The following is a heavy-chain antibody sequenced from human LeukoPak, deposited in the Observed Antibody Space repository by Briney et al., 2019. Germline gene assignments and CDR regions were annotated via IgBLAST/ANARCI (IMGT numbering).Heavy chain of an antibody. D-gene: IGHD1-14*01. CDR3: GGAQNQHYFDY. V-gene: IGHV4-59*01. CDR2: IYYTGTT. CDR1: SGSITSYY. J-gene: IGHJ4*02. Sequence: SETLSLTCTVSSGSITSYYWSWIRQPPGKGLEYIGHIYYTGTTDYNPSLKSRVTMSVDTSKSQFSLRLISVTASDTAVYFCGGAQNQHYFDYGAREPRVAVSS.